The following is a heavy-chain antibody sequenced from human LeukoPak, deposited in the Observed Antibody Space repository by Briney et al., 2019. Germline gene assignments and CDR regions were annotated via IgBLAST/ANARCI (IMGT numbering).Heavy chain of an antibody. CDR1: GFTFSSYG. V-gene: IGHV3-30*18. Sequence: PGRSLRLSCAASGFTFSSYGMHWVRQAPGKGLEWVAVISYDGSNKYYADSVKGRFTFSRDNSKNTLYLQMNSLRSEDTAVYYCAEDRGSASGWYHFDYWGQGTLVTVSS. CDR3: AEDRGSASGWYHFDY. J-gene: IGHJ4*02. D-gene: IGHD6-19*01. CDR2: ISYDGSNK.